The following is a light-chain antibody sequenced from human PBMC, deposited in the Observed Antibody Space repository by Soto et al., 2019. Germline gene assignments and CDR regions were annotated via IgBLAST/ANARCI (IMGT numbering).Light chain of an antibody. CDR2: QDI. V-gene: IGLV2-23*01. CDR3: CSYAGGTSVV. J-gene: IGLJ2*01. Sequence: QSALTQPASVSGSLGQSITISCTGTSSDVGRYSLVSWYQQYPDKAPRLMIYQDIERPSGVSNRFSASKSGNTASLTISGLQTEDEVNYYCCSYAGGTSVVFGGGTKLTVL. CDR1: SSDVGRYSL.